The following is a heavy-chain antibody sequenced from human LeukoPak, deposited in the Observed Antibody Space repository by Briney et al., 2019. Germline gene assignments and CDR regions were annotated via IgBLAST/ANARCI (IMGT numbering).Heavy chain of an antibody. D-gene: IGHD3-10*01. CDR1: GYSFTSYW. J-gene: IGHJ1*01. CDR2: IYSGDSDT. Sequence: GESLKISFKGSGYSFTSYWIGWVRPMPGKGVEWMGIIYSGDSDTRYSPSFQGQVTISADKSISTAYLQWSSLKASDTAMYYCARQAMVRGVPEYFQHWGQGTLVTVSS. V-gene: IGHV5-51*01. CDR3: ARQAMVRGVPEYFQH.